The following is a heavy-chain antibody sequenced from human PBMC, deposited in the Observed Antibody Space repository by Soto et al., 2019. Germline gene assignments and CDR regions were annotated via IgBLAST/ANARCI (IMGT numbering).Heavy chain of an antibody. CDR3: ASVDYGSGSYYPDY. CDR2: IFYSGST. V-gene: IGHV4-39*01. D-gene: IGHD3-10*01. CDR1: GGSISSSSYY. J-gene: IGHJ4*02. Sequence: SETLSLTCTVSGGSISSSSYYCGWIRQPPGKGLEWIGSIFYSGSTYYNPSLKSRVTISVDTSKNQFSLKLSSVTAADTAVYYCASVDYGSGSYYPDYWGQGTLVTVSS.